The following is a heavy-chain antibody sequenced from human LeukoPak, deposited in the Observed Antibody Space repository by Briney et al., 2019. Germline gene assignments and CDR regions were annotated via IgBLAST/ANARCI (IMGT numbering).Heavy chain of an antibody. CDR1: GFTFSSYA. V-gene: IGHV3-23*01. CDR2: VRDSGSST. D-gene: IGHD1-26*01. Sequence: GGSLRLSCAASGFTFSSYAMSWVRQAPGKGLEWVSAVRDSGSSTHYADSVKGRFTTSRDNSKNTLFLQMNSLRAEDTAIYYCAKYGPQDSGSSHFDYWGQGALVTVSS. CDR3: AKYGPQDSGSSHFDY. J-gene: IGHJ4*02.